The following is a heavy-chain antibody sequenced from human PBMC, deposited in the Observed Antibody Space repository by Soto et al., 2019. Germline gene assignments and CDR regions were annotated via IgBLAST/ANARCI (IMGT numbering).Heavy chain of an antibody. CDR3: ALLRLGPDYFDF. J-gene: IGHJ4*02. D-gene: IGHD7-27*01. CDR1: GASITTSSYY. V-gene: IGHV4-39*01. CDR2: IYHSGRT. Sequence: QVQLVESGPGHVKPSETLALTCSVSGASITTSSYYWAWIRQPPGKGLEWVGSIYHSGRTYYNPSLKSRVTLSVDMSDNQFSLRLTSVSAADTAVYYCALLRLGPDYFDFWSPGTLVTVSS.